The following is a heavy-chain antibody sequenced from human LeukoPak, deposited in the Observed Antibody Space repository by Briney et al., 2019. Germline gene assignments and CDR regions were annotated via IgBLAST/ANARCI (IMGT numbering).Heavy chain of an antibody. CDR1: GFTFSSYG. Sequence: GGSLRLSCAASGFTFSSYGMHWVRQAPGKGLEWVAVIWYDGSNKYYADSVKGRFTISRDNAKNSLYLQMNSLRAEDTAVYYCARVTVTTIIPWFDPWGQGTLVTVSS. V-gene: IGHV3-33*01. D-gene: IGHD4-17*01. J-gene: IGHJ5*02. CDR2: IWYDGSNK. CDR3: ARVTVTTIIPWFDP.